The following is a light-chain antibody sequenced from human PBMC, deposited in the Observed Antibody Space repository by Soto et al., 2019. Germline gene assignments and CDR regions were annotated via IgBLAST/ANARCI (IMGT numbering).Light chain of an antibody. V-gene: IGLV2-14*01. CDR2: EVS. Sequence: QSALTQPASVSGSPGQSITISCTGTSSDVGGYNYVSWYQQHPGKAPKLMIFEVSNRPSGVSHRFSGSKSGNTASLTISGLLAEDEADYYCCSYTTSSTLVFGGGTQLT. CDR3: CSYTTSSTLV. J-gene: IGLJ2*01. CDR1: SSDVGGYNY.